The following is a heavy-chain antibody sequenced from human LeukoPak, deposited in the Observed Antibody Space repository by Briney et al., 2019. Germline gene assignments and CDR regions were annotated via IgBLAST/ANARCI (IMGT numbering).Heavy chain of an antibody. J-gene: IGHJ4*02. CDR2: IYSGGST. CDR3: AGNQPGGYELLFDY. CDR1: GFTVSSNY. V-gene: IGHV3-66*01. Sequence: PGGSLRLSCAASGFTVSSNYMSWVRQAPGKGLEWVSVIYSGGSTYYADSVKGRFTISRDNSKNTLYLQMNSLRAEDTAVYYCAGNQPGGYELLFDYWGQGTLVTVSS. D-gene: IGHD5-12*01.